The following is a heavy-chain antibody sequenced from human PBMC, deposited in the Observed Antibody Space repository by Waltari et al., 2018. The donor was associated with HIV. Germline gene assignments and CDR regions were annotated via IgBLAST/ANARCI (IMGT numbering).Heavy chain of an antibody. J-gene: IGHJ4*02. CDR3: AKDLAPYGSHGWSLDY. CDR1: GFTFDDYA. CDR2: SSWNSGII. D-gene: IGHD6-19*01. Sequence: EVQLVESGGGLVQPGRSLRLSCAASGFTFDDYALHWVRKATGKGLGWVSGSSWNSGIIAYADSVKGRCTISRDNDKNSLYLQMHSLRAEDTAWYYCAKDLAPYGSHGWSLDYWGQGTLVTVSS. V-gene: IGHV3-9*01.